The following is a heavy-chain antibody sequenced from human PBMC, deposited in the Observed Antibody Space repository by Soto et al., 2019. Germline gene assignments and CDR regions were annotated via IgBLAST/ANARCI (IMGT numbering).Heavy chain of an antibody. CDR2: IYHSGST. CDR1: GGSISSGGYS. CDR3: ARGRTTVTTYDY. D-gene: IGHD4-4*01. Sequence: QLQLQESGSGLVKPSQTLSLTCAVSGGSISSGGYSWSWIRQPPGKGLEWIGYIYHSGSTYYNPSLKSRVTISVHRSKNKSSLNLSSGTAADTAVYYGARGRTTVTTYDYWGQGTLVSVSS. V-gene: IGHV4-30-2*01. J-gene: IGHJ4*02.